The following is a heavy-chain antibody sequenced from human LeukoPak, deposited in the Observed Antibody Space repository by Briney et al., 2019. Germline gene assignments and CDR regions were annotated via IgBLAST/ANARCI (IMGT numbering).Heavy chain of an antibody. D-gene: IGHD3-22*01. V-gene: IGHV3-48*01. CDR1: GFTFSSYS. CDR3: AKRSSISSGFFDF. J-gene: IGHJ4*02. CDR2: ISSSSSTI. Sequence: PGGSLRLSCAASGFTFSSYSMNWVRQAPGKGPEWVSYISSSSSTIYYADSVKGRFTISRDNAKNSLYLQMNSLRAEDTAIYYCAKRSSISSGFFDFWGRGTLVTVSS.